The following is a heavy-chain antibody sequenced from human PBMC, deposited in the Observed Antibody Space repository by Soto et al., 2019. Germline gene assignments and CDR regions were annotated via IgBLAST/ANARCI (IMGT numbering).Heavy chain of an antibody. CDR3: ARGRRRGIVVVVAATLGWFDP. V-gene: IGHV4-34*01. J-gene: IGHJ5*02. CDR1: GGSFSGYY. CDR2: INHSGST. D-gene: IGHD2-15*01. Sequence: QVQLQQWGAGLLKPSETLSLTCAVYGGSFSGYYWSWIRQPPGKGREWLGEINHSGSTNYNPSLKSRVTISVDTSKNQFSLKLSSVTAADTAVYYCARGRRRGIVVVVAATLGWFDPWGQGTLVTVSS.